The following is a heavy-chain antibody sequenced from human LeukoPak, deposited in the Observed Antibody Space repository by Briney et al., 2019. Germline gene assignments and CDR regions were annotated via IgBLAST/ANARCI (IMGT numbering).Heavy chain of an antibody. CDR3: TRLQGDYVFDC. CDR1: GFTFSGSI. J-gene: IGHJ4*02. CDR2: IRTKADNYAT. D-gene: IGHD4-17*01. V-gene: IGHV3-73*01. Sequence: PGGSLRLSCAASGFTFSGSIIHSVRQASGKGLEWVGRIRTKADNYATAYAASVKGRFTISRDDSKNTAYLQMNSLKTEDTAVYYCTRLQGDYVFDCWGQGTLVTVSS.